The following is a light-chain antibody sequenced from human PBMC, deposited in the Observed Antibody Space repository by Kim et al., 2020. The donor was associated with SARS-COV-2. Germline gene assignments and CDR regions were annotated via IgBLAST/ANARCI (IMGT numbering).Light chain of an antibody. J-gene: IGLJ2*01. V-gene: IGLV2-8*01. CDR2: EVN. CDR3: SSFAGSNNLGV. Sequence: QSALTQPPSASGSPGQSATVSCTGTSSDIGAYNYVSWYQQHPGKAPKLILYEVNKRPSGVPNRFFGSKSGNTASLTVSGLQAEDEAVYYCSSFAGSNNLGVFGGGTQLTVL. CDR1: SSDIGAYNY.